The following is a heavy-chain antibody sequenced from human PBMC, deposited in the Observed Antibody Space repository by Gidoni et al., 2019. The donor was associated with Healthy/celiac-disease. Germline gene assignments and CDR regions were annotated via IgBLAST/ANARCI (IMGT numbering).Heavy chain of an antibody. J-gene: IGHJ5*02. CDR2: TDYRSKWYN. CDR1: GDSVSRNSSA. CDR3: ARDPGPVPNWFDP. Sequence: QVQLQQSGPGLVKPSQTLSLTCAISGDSVSRNSSAWNWIRQSPSRGLEWLGRTDYRSKWYNDYAVSVKSRITISPDTSKNQFSLQLNSVTPEDTAVYYCARDPGPVPNWFDPWGQGTLVTVSS. D-gene: IGHD2-2*01. V-gene: IGHV6-1*01.